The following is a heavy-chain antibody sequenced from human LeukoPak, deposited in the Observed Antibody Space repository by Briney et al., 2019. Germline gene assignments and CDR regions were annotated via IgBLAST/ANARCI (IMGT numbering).Heavy chain of an antibody. CDR3: AMASSANTAEYFQH. CDR1: GYTFTSYA. J-gene: IGHJ1*01. V-gene: IGHV1-3*01. CDR2: INAGNGNT. Sequence: ASVKGSCKASGYTFTSYAMHWVRQAPGQRLEWMGWINAGNGNTKYSQKFQGRVTITRDTSASTAYMELSSLRSEDTAVYYCAMASSANTAEYFQHWGQGTLVTVSS. D-gene: IGHD6-25*01.